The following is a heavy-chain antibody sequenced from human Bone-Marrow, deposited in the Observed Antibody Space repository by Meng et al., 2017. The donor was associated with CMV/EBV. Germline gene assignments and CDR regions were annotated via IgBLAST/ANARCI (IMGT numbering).Heavy chain of an antibody. CDR1: GYTFTSYD. J-gene: IGHJ6*02. CDR2: MNPNSGNT. Sequence: ASVKVSCKASGYTFTSYDIMWVRQATGQGLEWMGWMNPNSGNTGYAQKFQGRVTMTSNTSISTAYMELSSLRSEDTAVYYCARGKSLEQLGPYYYYYGMDVWGQGTTVTVSS. D-gene: IGHD6-6*01. V-gene: IGHV1-8*01. CDR3: ARGKSLEQLGPYYYYYGMDV.